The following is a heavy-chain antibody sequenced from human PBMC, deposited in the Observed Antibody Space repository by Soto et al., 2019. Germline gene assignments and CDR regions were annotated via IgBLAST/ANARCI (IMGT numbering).Heavy chain of an antibody. Sequence: PGESLKISCKGSGYSFTSYWIGRVRQMPGKGLEWMGIIYPGDSDTRYSPSFQGQVTISADKSISTAYLQWSSLKASDTAMYYCARTYYGDYRYYYYGMDVWGQGTTVTVSS. J-gene: IGHJ6*02. D-gene: IGHD4-17*01. V-gene: IGHV5-51*01. CDR2: IYPGDSDT. CDR1: GYSFTSYW. CDR3: ARTYYGDYRYYYYGMDV.